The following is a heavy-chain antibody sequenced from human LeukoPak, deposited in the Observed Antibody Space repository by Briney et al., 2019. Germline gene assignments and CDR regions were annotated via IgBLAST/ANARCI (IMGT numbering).Heavy chain of an antibody. J-gene: IGHJ6*02. CDR3: ARDVLDYGMDV. V-gene: IGHV4-59*01. CDR2: IYYSGST. Sequence: GSLRLSCAASGFTFSSYAMSWIRQPPGKGLEWIGYIYYSGSTNYNPSLKSRVTISVDTSKNQFSLKLSSVTAADTAVYYCARDVLDYGMDVWGQGTTVTVSS. CDR1: GFTFSSYA.